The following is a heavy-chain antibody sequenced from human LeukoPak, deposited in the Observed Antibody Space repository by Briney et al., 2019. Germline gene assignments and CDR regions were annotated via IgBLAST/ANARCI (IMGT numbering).Heavy chain of an antibody. D-gene: IGHD3-22*01. J-gene: IGHJ4*02. CDR1: GFTFSSYG. CDR2: IQYDGSNE. Sequence: PGGSLRLSCAASGFTFSSYGMHWVRQAPGKGLEWVAYIQYDGSNEQYADSVKGRFSISRDSSKNILYLQMNSLRAEDTAVYYCARFKRDYYYDSSGYYYYFDYWGQGTLVTVSS. CDR3: ARFKRDYYYDSSGYYYYFDY. V-gene: IGHV3-30*02.